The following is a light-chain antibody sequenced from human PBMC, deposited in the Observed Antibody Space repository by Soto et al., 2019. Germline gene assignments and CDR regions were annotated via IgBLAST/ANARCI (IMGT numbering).Light chain of an antibody. CDR3: TAWDDSLDGRVV. CDR2: SDN. Sequence: QSVLTQPHSASGTPGQRVTISCSGSRSNIGSNTVNWYQQFPGTAPKLLIYSDNVPPSGVPDRFSGSKSGTSASLAISGLQFEDEADYYCTAWDDSLDGRVVLGRGTKLTVL. J-gene: IGLJ2*01. CDR1: RSNIGSNT. V-gene: IGLV1-44*01.